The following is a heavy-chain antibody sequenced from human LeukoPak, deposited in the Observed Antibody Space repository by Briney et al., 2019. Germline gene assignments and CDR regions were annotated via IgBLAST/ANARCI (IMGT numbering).Heavy chain of an antibody. V-gene: IGHV3-30*04. CDR2: ISYDGSNK. J-gene: IGHJ5*02. CDR3: ARGKSVAGTGSYWLDP. Sequence: PGRSLRLSCAASGFTFSSYAMHWVRQAPGKGLEWVAVISYDGSNKCYADSVKGRFTISRDNSKNTLYLQMNSLRAEDTAVYYCARGKSVAGTGSYWLDPWGQGTLVTVSS. CDR1: GFTFSSYA. D-gene: IGHD6-19*01.